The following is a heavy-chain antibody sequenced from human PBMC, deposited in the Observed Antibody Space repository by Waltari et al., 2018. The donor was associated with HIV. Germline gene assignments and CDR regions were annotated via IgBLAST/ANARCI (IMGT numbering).Heavy chain of an antibody. D-gene: IGHD6-19*01. CDR2: INTNSGNP. CDR1: GYTFTRYA. V-gene: IGHV7-4-1*02. Sequence: QVQLVQSGSELKKPGASVNISCKASGYTFTRYALNWVRQAPGQGLEWMGWINTNSGNPTYAQGFTGRFVVSLDTSVSTTYLQITSLKAEDTAVYYCARRNGSGWFSFDNWGQGTLVTVSS. CDR3: ARRNGSGWFSFDN. J-gene: IGHJ4*02.